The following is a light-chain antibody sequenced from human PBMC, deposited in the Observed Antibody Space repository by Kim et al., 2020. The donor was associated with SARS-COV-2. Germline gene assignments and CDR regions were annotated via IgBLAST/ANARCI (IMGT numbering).Light chain of an antibody. V-gene: IGKV1-5*03. CDR1: QSISSW. CDR3: LQYDSYPLT. CDR2: KAS. J-gene: IGKJ3*01. Sequence: DIQMTQSPSTLSASVGDRVTITCRASQSISSWLAWYQQKPGKAPKFLISKASSLESGVPSRFSGSGSGTEFTLTIGSLQPDDFATYYCLQYDSYPLTFGPGTKVDIK.